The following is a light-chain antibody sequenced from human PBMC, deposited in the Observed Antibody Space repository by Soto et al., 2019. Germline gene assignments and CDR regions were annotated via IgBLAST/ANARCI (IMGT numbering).Light chain of an antibody. Sequence: SYELTQPPSVSVAPGQAASITCGGTNIGSKSVHWYQQKSGQAPVLVIYYDADRPSGIPERFSGSKSENTATLTISRVEAGDEADYYCQVWDSSSDLVIFGGGTQLTVL. V-gene: IGLV3-21*04. CDR2: YDA. J-gene: IGLJ2*01. CDR3: QVWDSSSDLVI. CDR1: NIGSKS.